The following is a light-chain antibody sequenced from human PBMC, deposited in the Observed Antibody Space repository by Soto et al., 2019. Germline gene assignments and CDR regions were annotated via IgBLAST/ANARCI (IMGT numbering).Light chain of an antibody. Sequence: EIVLTQSPATLSLSPGDTATLSCRASQSVSVFLAWYQQKPGQAPRLLIYDASNRATGIPARFSGSGSGTDFTLTISILEPDDFAVYYCQQRSSWPPSLTFGGGTKVEI. CDR2: DAS. V-gene: IGKV3-11*01. CDR1: QSVSVF. J-gene: IGKJ4*01. CDR3: QQRSSWPPSLT.